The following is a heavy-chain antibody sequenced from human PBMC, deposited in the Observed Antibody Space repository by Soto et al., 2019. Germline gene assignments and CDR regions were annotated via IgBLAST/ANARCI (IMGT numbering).Heavy chain of an antibody. Sequence: EVQLVESGGGLVQPGRSLRLSCAASGFTFDDYAMHWVRQAPGKGLEWVSGISWNSGSIGYADSVKGRFTISRDNAKHYLYLQMTSLRAEDTALYYCAKGRRSSWYSSAAVDYWGQGTLVTASS. CDR2: ISWNSGSI. CDR1: GFTFDDYA. CDR3: AKGRRSSWYSSAAVDY. J-gene: IGHJ4*02. D-gene: IGHD6-13*01. V-gene: IGHV3-9*01.